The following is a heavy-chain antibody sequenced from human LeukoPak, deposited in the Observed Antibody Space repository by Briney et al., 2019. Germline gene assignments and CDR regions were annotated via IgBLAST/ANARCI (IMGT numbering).Heavy chain of an antibody. CDR1: GYTFTSYG. V-gene: IGHV1-18*01. CDR2: ISAYTGNT. D-gene: IGHD6-13*01. J-gene: IGHJ4*02. CDR3: ERDKSSSWLSNGY. Sequence: GASVKVSCKASGYTFTSYGISWVRQAPGQGLEWMGWISAYTGNTNYAQKLQGRVTVTTDTSTTTAYMELRNLTSDDTAVYYCERDKSSSWLSNGYWGQGTLVIVSS.